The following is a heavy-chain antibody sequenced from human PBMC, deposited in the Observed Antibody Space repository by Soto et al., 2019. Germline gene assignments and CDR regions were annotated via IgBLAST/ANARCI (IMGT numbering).Heavy chain of an antibody. CDR2: ISSSSSYT. D-gene: IGHD6-6*01. CDR1: GFTFSDYY. V-gene: IGHV3-11*06. Sequence: QVQLVESGGGLVKPGGSLRLSCAASGFTFSDYYMSWIRQAPGKGLEWVSYISSSSSYTNYADSVKGRFTISRDNAKNSLYLHMNSLRAEDTAVYYCARIWYSSSFDYWGQGTLVTVSS. CDR3: ARIWYSSSFDY. J-gene: IGHJ4*02.